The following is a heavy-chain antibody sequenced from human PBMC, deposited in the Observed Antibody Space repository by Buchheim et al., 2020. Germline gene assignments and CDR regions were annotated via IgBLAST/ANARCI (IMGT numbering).Heavy chain of an antibody. CDR1: GDSISSGTYY. CDR3: ARAYYGGNSNWFGP. Sequence: QVQVLESGPGLVKPSQTLSLTCSVSGDSISSGTYYWNWIRQPAGKGLEWIGRINRSGSADFNPSLKSRVTISVDKSQNQISLKLNSVTAADTAVYYCARAYYGGNSNWFGPWGQGTL. V-gene: IGHV4-61*02. J-gene: IGHJ5*02. CDR2: INRSGSA. D-gene: IGHD4-23*01.